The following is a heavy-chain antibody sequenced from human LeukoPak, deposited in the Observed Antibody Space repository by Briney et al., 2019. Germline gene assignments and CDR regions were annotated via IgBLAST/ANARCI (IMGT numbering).Heavy chain of an antibody. V-gene: IGHV3-48*04. CDR3: ASGGSYFDSSGGNDAFDI. D-gene: IGHD3-22*01. J-gene: IGHJ3*02. CDR2: ISSSSGTI. CDR1: GFTFSSYS. Sequence: PGGSLRLSCGASGFTFSSYSMNWVRQAPGKGLEWVSYISSSSGTIHYADSVKGRFTISRDNGKNSLYLQMTSLRAEDTAVYYYASGGSYFDSSGGNDAFDIWAQGTMVTVSS.